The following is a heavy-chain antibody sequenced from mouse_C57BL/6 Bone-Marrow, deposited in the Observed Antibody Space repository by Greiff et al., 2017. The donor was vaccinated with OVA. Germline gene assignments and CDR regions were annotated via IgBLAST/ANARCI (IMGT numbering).Heavy chain of an antibody. CDR2: ISSGGDYI. J-gene: IGHJ4*01. V-gene: IGHV5-9-1*02. CDR1: GFTFSSYA. CDR3: TREDGYYLYYYAMDY. D-gene: IGHD2-3*01. Sequence: EVNVVESGEGLVKPGGSLKLSCAASGFTFSSYAMSWVRQTPEKRLEWVAYISSGGDYIYYADTVKGRFTISRDNARNTLYLQMSSLKSEDTAMYYCTREDGYYLYYYAMDYWGQGTSVTVSS.